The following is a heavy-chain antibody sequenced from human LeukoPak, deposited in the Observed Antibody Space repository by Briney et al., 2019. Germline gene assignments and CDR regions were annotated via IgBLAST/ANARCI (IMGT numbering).Heavy chain of an antibody. Sequence: ASVKVSCKASGYTFTSYYMHWVRQAPGQGLEWMGIINPSGDSTSYAQKFQGRVTMTRDTSTSTVYMELSSLRSEDTAVYYCARAGAYGSGSYFGFTTSYYFDYWGQGTLVTVSS. CDR3: ARAGAYGSGSYFGFTTSYYFDY. D-gene: IGHD3-10*01. CDR1: GYTFTSYY. CDR2: INPSGDST. J-gene: IGHJ4*02. V-gene: IGHV1-46*01.